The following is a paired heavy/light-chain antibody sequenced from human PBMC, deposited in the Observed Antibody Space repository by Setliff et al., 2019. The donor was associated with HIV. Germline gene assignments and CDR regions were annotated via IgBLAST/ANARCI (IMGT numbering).Light chain of an antibody. Sequence: QSVLTQPPSVSGAPGQRVTISCTGSSSNIGAGYDVHWYQQLPGTAPKLLIYGNNNRPSGVPDRFSGSKSGTSASLAITGLQAEDEADYYCQSYDNRLSGVLFGGGTKLIVL. J-gene: IGLJ2*01. CDR3: QSYDNRLSGVL. CDR2: GNN. V-gene: IGLV1-40*01. CDR1: SSNIGAGYD.
Heavy chain of an antibody. CDR2: INHSGGT. V-gene: IGHV4-34*01. CDR3: ARRTVTDYYFFYYMDV. Sequence: QVQLQQWGAGLLKPSETLSLNCAVYGGSLSGNYWNWIRQSPGKGLEWIGEINHSGGTNYKPSLKSRVTISVDTSKNQFSLKLSSVTAADTAVYYCARRTVTDYYFFYYMDVWGKGTTVTVSS. J-gene: IGHJ6*03. CDR1: GGSLSGNY. D-gene: IGHD4-4*01.